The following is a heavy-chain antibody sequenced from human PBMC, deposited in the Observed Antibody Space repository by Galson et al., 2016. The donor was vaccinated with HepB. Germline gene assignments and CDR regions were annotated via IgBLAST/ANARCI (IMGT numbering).Heavy chain of an antibody. J-gene: IGHJ2*01. CDR3: AREPYDSSGYFWYFDL. V-gene: IGHV4-31*03. D-gene: IGHD3-22*01. CDR2: IYYSGNT. Sequence: TLSLTCTVSGGSISSGGYYWTWIRQHPGKGLDWIGYIYYSGNTYYNPSLKSRVTISVGTSKNQFSLKLSSVTAADTAVYYCAREPYDSSGYFWYFDLWGRGTLVTVSS. CDR1: GGSISSGGYY.